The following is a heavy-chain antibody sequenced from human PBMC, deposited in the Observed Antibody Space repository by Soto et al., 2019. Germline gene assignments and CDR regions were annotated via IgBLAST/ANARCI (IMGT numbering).Heavy chain of an antibody. CDR1: GFSLSTSGMC. J-gene: IGHJ4*02. D-gene: IGHD2-15*01. CDR2: IDWDDDK. Sequence: SGPTLVNPTQTLTLTCTFSGFSLSTSGMCVSWIRQPPGKALEWLARIDWDDDKYYSTSLKTRLTISKDTSKHQVVLTMTNMDPVDIATYYCARYCSGGSCYAGFDYWGQGTLVTVSS. V-gene: IGHV2-70*11. CDR3: ARYCSGGSCYAGFDY.